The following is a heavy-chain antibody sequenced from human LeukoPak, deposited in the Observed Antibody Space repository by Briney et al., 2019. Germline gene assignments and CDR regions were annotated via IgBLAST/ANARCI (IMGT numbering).Heavy chain of an antibody. J-gene: IGHJ4*02. CDR3: ATTLEAYQLLFPFDY. D-gene: IGHD2-2*01. V-gene: IGHV3-21*04. CDR2: ISSSSSYI. CDR1: GFTFSSYS. Sequence: GGSLRLSCAASGFTFSSYSMNWVRQAPGKGLEWVSSISSSSSYIYYADSVRGRFTISRDNSKNTLYLQMNSLRAEDTAVYYCATTLEAYQLLFPFDYWGQGTLVTVSS.